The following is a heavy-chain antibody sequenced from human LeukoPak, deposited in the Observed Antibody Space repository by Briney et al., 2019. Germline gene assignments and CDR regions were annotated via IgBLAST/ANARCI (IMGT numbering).Heavy chain of an antibody. J-gene: IGHJ4*02. Sequence: PGGSLRLSCAASGFTFSSYSMNWVRQAPGKGLEWVSSISSSSSYIYYADSVKGRFTISRDNAKNSLYLQMNSLRAEDTAVYYCAILNYGSGSYLDWGQGTLVTVSS. D-gene: IGHD3-10*01. V-gene: IGHV3-21*01. CDR3: AILNYGSGSYLD. CDR2: ISSSSSYI. CDR1: GFTFSSYS.